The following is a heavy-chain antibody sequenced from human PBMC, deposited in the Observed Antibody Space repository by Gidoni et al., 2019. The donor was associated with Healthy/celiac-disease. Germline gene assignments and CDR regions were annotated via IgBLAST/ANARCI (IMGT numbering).Heavy chain of an antibody. CDR1: GGSISSYY. CDR2: IYTSGST. J-gene: IGHJ4*02. Sequence: QVQLQESGPGLVKPSETLSLTCTVSGGSISSYYWSWIRQPAGKGLEWIGRIYTSGSTNYNPSLKSRVTMSVDTSKNQFSLKLSSVTAADTAVYYCAREPSYYYDSSGYYSDTSQFDYWGQGTLVTVSS. V-gene: IGHV4-4*07. D-gene: IGHD3-22*01. CDR3: AREPSYYYDSSGYYSDTSQFDY.